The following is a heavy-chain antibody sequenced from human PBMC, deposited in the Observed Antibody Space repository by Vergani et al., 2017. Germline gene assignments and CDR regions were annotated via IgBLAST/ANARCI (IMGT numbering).Heavy chain of an antibody. D-gene: IGHD1-1*01. Sequence: QVQLVESGGGEVQPGRSLRLSCSAAGFPFSDYGVHWVRQAPGKGLEWGSVISYDGNKKNYADSVKGRFTISRDNSKNTLYLEMNALRAEDTAVYYCAREFLTRVTTLDYYYMGVWGKGTTVTVSS. CDR1: GFPFSDYG. CDR2: ISYDGNKK. CDR3: AREFLTRVTTLDYYYMGV. J-gene: IGHJ6*03. V-gene: IGHV3-30*03.